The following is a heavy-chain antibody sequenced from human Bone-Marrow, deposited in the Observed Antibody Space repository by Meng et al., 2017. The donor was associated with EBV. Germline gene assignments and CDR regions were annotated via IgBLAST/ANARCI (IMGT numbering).Heavy chain of an antibody. V-gene: IGHV3-74*01. Sequence: EVQLGESGGALVQPGGSLRLSCAASGFTFRNYWMHWVRQAPGKGLVWVSRTNEDGGITTYADSVRGRFLISRDNTKNTLYLQMNSLRVEDTAVYFCSRDLAGSYDDWGQGTLVTVSS. J-gene: IGHJ4*02. CDR2: TNEDGGIT. CDR3: SRDLAGSYDD. D-gene: IGHD6-25*01. CDR1: GFTFRNYW.